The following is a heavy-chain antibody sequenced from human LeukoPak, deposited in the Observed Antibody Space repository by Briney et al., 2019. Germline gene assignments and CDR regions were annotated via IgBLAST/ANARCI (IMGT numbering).Heavy chain of an antibody. CDR2: VSGSGGTT. CDR3: AKDYSSGWYFDY. V-gene: IGHV3-23*01. CDR1: GFXFSNYA. J-gene: IGHJ4*02. D-gene: IGHD6-19*01. Sequence: GRSLRLSCAASGFXFSNYAISWVRQAPGKGLEWVSAVSGSGGTTYFAASVKGRFTISRDNSKNTLYLQMNSLRAEDTALYYCAKDYSSGWYFDYWGQGTLVTVSS.